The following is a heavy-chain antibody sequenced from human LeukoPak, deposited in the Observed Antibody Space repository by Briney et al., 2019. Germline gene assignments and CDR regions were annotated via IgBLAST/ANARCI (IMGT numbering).Heavy chain of an antibody. CDR2: IIPMLDIA. J-gene: IGHJ4*02. Sequence: SVKVSCKASGNTFSTYAINWVRHAPGQGLEWMGRIIPMLDIANYAQKFQGRVTITADKSTSTAYMDLSSLGSEDTAVYYCARDLRSDEGYFDYWGQGTLVTVSS. V-gene: IGHV1-69*04. CDR1: GNTFSTYA. CDR3: ARDLRSDEGYFDY. D-gene: IGHD2-21*02.